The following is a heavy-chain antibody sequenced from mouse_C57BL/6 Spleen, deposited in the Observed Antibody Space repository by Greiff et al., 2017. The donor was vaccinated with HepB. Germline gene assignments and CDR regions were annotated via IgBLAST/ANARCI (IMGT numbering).Heavy chain of an antibody. D-gene: IGHD2-4*01. CDR3: TMDYDVAYYAMDY. V-gene: IGHV14-1*01. CDR1: GFNIKDYY. Sequence: EVQLQQSGAELVRPGASVKLSCTASGFNIKDYYMHWVKQRPEQGLEWIGRIDPEDGDTEYAPKFQGKATMTADTSSNTAYLQLSSLTSEDTAVYYCTMDYDVAYYAMDYWGQGTSVTVSS. J-gene: IGHJ4*01. CDR2: IDPEDGDT.